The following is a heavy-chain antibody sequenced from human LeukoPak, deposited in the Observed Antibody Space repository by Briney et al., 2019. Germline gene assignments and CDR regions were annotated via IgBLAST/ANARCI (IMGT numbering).Heavy chain of an antibody. J-gene: IGHJ4*02. CDR1: GYSLGKNYY. V-gene: IGHV4-38-2*01. Sequence: ASETLSLTCAVSGYSLGKNYYWGWIRQPPGKGLEWIGRIYGTGSTSYNPSLMNRVTMSVDTSKNHFSLKLTSVTAADAAVYYCARYDSRGSASTRFDYWGQGILVTISS. CDR3: ARYDSRGSASTRFDY. D-gene: IGHD3-16*01. CDR2: IYGTGST.